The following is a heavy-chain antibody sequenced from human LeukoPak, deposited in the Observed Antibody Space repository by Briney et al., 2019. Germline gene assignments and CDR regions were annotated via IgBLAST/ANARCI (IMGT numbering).Heavy chain of an antibody. CDR1: GFTFSSYS. CDR3: ATNGRNYYGSGSYWDPFDY. J-gene: IGHJ4*02. V-gene: IGHV3-21*05. CDR2: ISSSSSYI. Sequence: GGSLRLSCAASGFTFSSYSMNWVRQAPGKGLEWVSYISSSSSYIYYADSVKGRFTISRDNAKNSLYLQMNSLRAEDTAVYYCATNGRNYYGSGSYWDPFDYWGQGTLVTVSS. D-gene: IGHD3-10*01.